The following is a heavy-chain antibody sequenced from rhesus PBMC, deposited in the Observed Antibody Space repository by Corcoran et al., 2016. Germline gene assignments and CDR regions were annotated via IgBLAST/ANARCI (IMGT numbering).Heavy chain of an antibody. CDR3: ARETYSGRAFDY. V-gene: IGHV4-127*01. CDR1: GYSISSGYG. Sequence: QLQLQESGPGLVKPSETLSLTCAVSGYSISSGYGWSWIRQPPGKGLEWIGYIYGGSGSTSYNPSLKSRVIISIDTAKNQFSLKLSSVTAADTAVYYCARETYSGRAFDYWGQGVLVTVSS. J-gene: IGHJ4*01. D-gene: IGHD6-25*01. CDR2: IYGGSGST.